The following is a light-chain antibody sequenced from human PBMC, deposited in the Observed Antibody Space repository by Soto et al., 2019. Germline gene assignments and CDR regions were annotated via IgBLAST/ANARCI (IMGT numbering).Light chain of an antibody. CDR1: SGYSNYK. J-gene: IGLJ1*01. V-gene: IGLV9-49*01. Sequence: QSVLTQPPSASASLGASVTLTCTLSSGYSNYKVDWYQQRPGKGPRFVMRVGTGGIVGSKGDGIPDRFSVLASGLNRYLTIKNIQEDDESDYHCGADHGSGSNFVYVFGPGTQLTVL. CDR2: VGTGGIVG. CDR3: GADHGSGSNFVYV.